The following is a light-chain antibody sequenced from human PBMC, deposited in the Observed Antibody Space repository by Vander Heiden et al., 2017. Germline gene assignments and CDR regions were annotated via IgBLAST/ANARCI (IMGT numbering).Light chain of an antibody. CDR3: EQYNNWPPGIT. J-gene: IGKJ3*01. CDR1: QSVSSN. CDR2: GTS. V-gene: IGKV3-15*01. Sequence: EIVMTQSPATLSVSPGERATLSRRASQSVSSNIAWYRQKPGQAPRLLLYGTSTRAAGIAARFGGSGAGTEFALTISSLQSEDFAVYYCEQYNNWPPGITFGPGTKVDIK.